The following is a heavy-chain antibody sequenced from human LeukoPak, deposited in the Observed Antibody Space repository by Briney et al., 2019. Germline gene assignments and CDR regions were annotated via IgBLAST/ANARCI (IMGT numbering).Heavy chain of an antibody. CDR2: IYYSGST. CDR3: ARVILLGYAQERNFDY. D-gene: IGHD5-12*01. Sequence: PSETLSLTCTVSGGSISSSSYYWGWIRQPPGKGLEWIGSIYYSGSTYYNPSLKSRFTISVDTSKNQFSLKLSSVTAADTAVYYCARVILLGYAQERNFDYWGQGTLVTVSS. CDR1: GGSISSSSYY. V-gene: IGHV4-39*07. J-gene: IGHJ4*02.